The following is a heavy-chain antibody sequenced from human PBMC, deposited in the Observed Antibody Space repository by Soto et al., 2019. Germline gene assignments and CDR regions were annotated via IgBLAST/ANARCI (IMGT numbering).Heavy chain of an antibody. CDR2: ISYDGSNK. D-gene: IGHD6-25*01. V-gene: IGHV3-30*18. CDR3: SEVGDGYLQRHGMDV. CDR1: GLTFSSYG. J-gene: IGHJ6*02. Sequence: GGSLRLSCAASGLTFSSYGMHWVRQAPGRGLEWVAVISYDGSNKYYADSVKGRFTISRDNSKNTLYLQMNSLRAEDTAVYYCSEVGDGYLQRHGMDVWGQGTTVTVSS.